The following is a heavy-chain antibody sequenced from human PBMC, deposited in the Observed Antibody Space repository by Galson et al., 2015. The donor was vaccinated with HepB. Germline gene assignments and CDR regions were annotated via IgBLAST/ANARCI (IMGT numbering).Heavy chain of an antibody. CDR3: TRGNSGYTYGGLPQGF. V-gene: IGHV3-9*01. J-gene: IGHJ4*02. CDR1: GFTFDDYA. Sequence: SLRLSCAASGFTFDDYAMHWVRQAPGKGLECVSGLSWNGGNIGYADSVKGRFTISRDNAKNSLYLQMNSLRPEDTAFYFCTRGNSGYTYGGLPQGFWGQGTQVTVSS. CDR2: LSWNGGNI. D-gene: IGHD5-18*01.